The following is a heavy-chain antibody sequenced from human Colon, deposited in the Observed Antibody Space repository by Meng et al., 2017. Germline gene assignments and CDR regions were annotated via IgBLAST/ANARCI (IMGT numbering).Heavy chain of an antibody. CDR2: IRSSSSYI. V-gene: IGHV3-21*04. Sequence: VELVGGGGGLVNPGGSLRLSCAASGFTFSSYSMNWVRQAPGKGLKWVSSIRSSSSYIYYADSVKGRFTITRDNANNSLYLQMDSLTADDTAVYYCARDHGTGLDHWGQGALVTVSS. D-gene: IGHD1-14*01. CDR3: ARDHGTGLDH. J-gene: IGHJ4*02. CDR1: GFTFSSYS.